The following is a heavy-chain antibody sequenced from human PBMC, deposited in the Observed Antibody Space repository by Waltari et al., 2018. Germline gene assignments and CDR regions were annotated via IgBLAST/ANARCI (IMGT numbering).Heavy chain of an antibody. CDR2: IWYDGSNQ. CDR1: GFTFSSYG. V-gene: IGHV3-33*01. J-gene: IGHJ4*02. D-gene: IGHD3-10*01. Sequence: QVQLVESGGGVVQPGRSLRLSCAASGFTFSSYGMHWVRQAPGKGLEWVAVIWYDGSNQYYADSVKCRFTISRDNSKNTLYLQMNSLRAEDTAVYYCTGDGSGSYSLDYWGQGTLVTVSS. CDR3: TGDGSGSYSLDY.